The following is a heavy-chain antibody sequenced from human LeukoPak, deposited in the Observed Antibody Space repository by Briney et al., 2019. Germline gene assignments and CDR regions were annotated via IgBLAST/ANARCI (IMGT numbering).Heavy chain of an antibody. Sequence: ADSVKLSCTASGYIFTGYYLHWVRQPPGQGLEWMGWINPNSSDTDYAQQFQGRGTMTRDTSIRTVYMELSSLKSDDTAVYYCTRGRRLDTAPTAPGEDWGQGTLVTVSS. J-gene: IGHJ4*02. CDR2: INPNSSDT. CDR3: TRGRRLDTAPTAPGED. V-gene: IGHV1-2*02. CDR1: GYIFTGYY. D-gene: IGHD5-18*01.